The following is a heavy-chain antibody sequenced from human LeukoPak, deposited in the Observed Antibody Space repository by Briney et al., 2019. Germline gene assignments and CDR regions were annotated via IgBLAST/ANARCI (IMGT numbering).Heavy chain of an antibody. V-gene: IGHV1-69*06. CDR2: IIPIFGTA. D-gene: IGHD2-21*02. Sequence: SVKVSCKASGYTFTSYAIHWVRQAPGEGLEWMGGIIPIFGTANYAQKFQGRVTITADKSTSTAYMELSSLRSEDTAVYYCARTTHIVVVTAFPFAFDIWGQGTMVTVSS. CDR3: ARTTHIVVVTAFPFAFDI. J-gene: IGHJ3*02. CDR1: GYTFTSYA.